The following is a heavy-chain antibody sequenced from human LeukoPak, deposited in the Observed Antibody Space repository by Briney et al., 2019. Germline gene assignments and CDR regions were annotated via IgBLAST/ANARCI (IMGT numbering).Heavy chain of an antibody. D-gene: IGHD6-19*01. CDR2: IYSGGST. CDR1: GFTVSSNY. V-gene: IGHV3-53*01. CDR3: ARDRFGNGGWYVDY. J-gene: IGHJ4*02. Sequence: GGSLRLSCAASGFTVSSNYMSWVRQAPGKGLEWVSVIYSGGSTYYADSVKGRFTISRDNSKNTLYLQMNSLRAEDTVVYYCARDRFGNGGWYVDYWGQGTLVTVSS.